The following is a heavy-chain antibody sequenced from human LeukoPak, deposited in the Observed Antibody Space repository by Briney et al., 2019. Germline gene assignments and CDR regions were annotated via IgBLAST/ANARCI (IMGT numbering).Heavy chain of an antibody. CDR2: ISYDGSNK. V-gene: IGHV3-30-3*01. CDR1: GFTFSSYA. CDR3: ARDWPDSSGYPRGMDV. Sequence: GGSLRLSCAASGFTFSSYAMRWVRQAPGKGLEWVAVISYDGSNKYYADSVKGRFTISRDNSKNTLYLQMNSLRAEDTAVYYCARDWPDSSGYPRGMDVWGQGTTVTAS. D-gene: IGHD3-22*01. J-gene: IGHJ6*02.